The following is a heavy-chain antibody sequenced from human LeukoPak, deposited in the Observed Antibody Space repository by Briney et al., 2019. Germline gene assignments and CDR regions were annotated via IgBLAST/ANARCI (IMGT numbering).Heavy chain of an antibody. CDR1: GYTFTGYY. J-gene: IGHJ4*02. CDR3: ARAVMGATPTGDFDY. CDR2: INPNSGGT. D-gene: IGHD1-26*01. V-gene: IGHV1-2*06. Sequence: ASVKVSCEASGYTFTGYYMHWVRQAPGQGLEWMGRINPNSGGTNYAQKFQGRVTMTRDTSISTAYMELSRLRSDDTAVYYCARAVMGATPTGDFDYWGQGTLVTVSS.